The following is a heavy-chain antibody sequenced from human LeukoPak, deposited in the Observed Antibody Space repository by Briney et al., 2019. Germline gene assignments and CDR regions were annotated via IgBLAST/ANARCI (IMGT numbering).Heavy chain of an antibody. CDR2: ISYDGSEE. Sequence: PGGSLRLSCAASGFTFSKYAIHWVRQGPGKSLEWVGVISYDGSEEYFGDSVKGRFTISRDNSKSTLYLQLNSLRAEDTALYYCARECDCSGGTFDYWGQGTLVTVSS. CDR1: GFTFSKYA. CDR3: ARECDCSGGTFDY. V-gene: IGHV3-30*01. D-gene: IGHD2-15*01. J-gene: IGHJ4*02.